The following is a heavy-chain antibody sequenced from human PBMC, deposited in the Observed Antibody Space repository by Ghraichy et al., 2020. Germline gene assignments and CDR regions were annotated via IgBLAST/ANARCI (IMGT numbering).Heavy chain of an antibody. CDR3: ARWSSTWSRYSFDF. Sequence: SETLSLTCTVSGDSISNYYWSWIRQPPGKGLEWLGYVYYTGSTTYNPSLKSRVTMSVDASKNQFSLELISVTAADTAVYYCARWSSTWSRYSFDFWGQGALVTVS. D-gene: IGHD6-13*01. V-gene: IGHV4-59*01. CDR2: VYYTGST. CDR1: GDSISNYY. J-gene: IGHJ4*02.